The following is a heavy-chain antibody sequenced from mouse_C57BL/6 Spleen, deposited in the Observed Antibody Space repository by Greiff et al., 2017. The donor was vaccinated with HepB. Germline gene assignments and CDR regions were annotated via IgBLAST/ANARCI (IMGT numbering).Heavy chain of an antibody. CDR1: GYAFSSSW. V-gene: IGHV1-82*01. CDR3: ARNWDYFDY. Sequence: QVQLKESGPELVKPGASVKISCKASGYAFSSSWMNWVKQRPGKGLEWIGRIYPGDGDTNYNGKFKGKATLTADKSSSTAYMQLSSLTSEDSAVYFCARNWDYFDYWGQGTTLTVSS. D-gene: IGHD4-1*01. J-gene: IGHJ2*01. CDR2: IYPGDGDT.